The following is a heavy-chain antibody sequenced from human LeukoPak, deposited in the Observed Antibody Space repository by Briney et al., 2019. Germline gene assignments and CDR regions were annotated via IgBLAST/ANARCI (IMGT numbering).Heavy chain of an antibody. V-gene: IGHV4-39*01. CDR2: TYYSGNT. CDR1: GGSIGSSSYY. J-gene: IGHJ4*02. D-gene: IGHD3-22*01. CDR3: TRGYDISGHTFDY. Sequence: SETLSLTCTFSGGSIGSSSYYWGWIRQPPGKGLEWVGSTYYSGNTYYNPSLKSPVTISVDTSKNQFSLKLNSVTAADTAVYYCTRGYDISGHTFDYWGQGTLVTVSS.